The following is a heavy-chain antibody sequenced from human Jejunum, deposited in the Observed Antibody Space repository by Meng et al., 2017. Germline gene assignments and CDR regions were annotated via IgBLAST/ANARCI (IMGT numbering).Heavy chain of an antibody. CDR1: GYTFTNYY. Sequence: QVQLVRSGTEVKKPGDSVKVTCKASGYTFTNYYIHWVRQAPGQGLDWMGRINPNSGGTNYAQKFQGKVTMTRDTSISTVYMELSSLRSDDTAVYYCAREIEAAGHAGLDYWGQGTLVTVSS. CDR2: INPNSGGT. CDR3: AREIEAAGHAGLDY. J-gene: IGHJ4*02. D-gene: IGHD6-13*01. V-gene: IGHV1-2*06.